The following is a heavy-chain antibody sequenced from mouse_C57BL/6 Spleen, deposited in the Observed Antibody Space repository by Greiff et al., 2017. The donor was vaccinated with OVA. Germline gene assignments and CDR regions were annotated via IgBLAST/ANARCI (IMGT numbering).Heavy chain of an antibody. D-gene: IGHD2-3*01. CDR1: GFNIKDYY. V-gene: IGHV14-1*01. CDR3: TTSPLYDGYVYYAMDY. CDR2: IDPEDGDT. J-gene: IGHJ4*01. Sequence: EVKLMESGAELVRPGASVKLSCTASGFNIKDYYMHWVKQRPEQGLEWIGRIDPEDGDTEYAPKFQGKATMTADTSSNTAYLQRSSLTSEDTAVYYCTTSPLYDGYVYYAMDYWGQGTSVTVSS.